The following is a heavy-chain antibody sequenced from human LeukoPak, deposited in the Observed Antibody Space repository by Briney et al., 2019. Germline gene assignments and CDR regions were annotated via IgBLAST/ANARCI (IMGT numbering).Heavy chain of an antibody. V-gene: IGHV1-24*01. CDR1: GYTLTELS. Sequence: ASVKVSCKVSGYTLTELSMHWVRQAPGKGLEWMGGFDPEDGETIYAQKFQGRVTMTGDTSTDTTYMELSSLRSEDTAVYYCATLSMVRGVRAHLWGQGNLVTVSS. D-gene: IGHD3-10*01. CDR2: FDPEDGET. J-gene: IGHJ5*02. CDR3: ATLSMVRGVRAHL.